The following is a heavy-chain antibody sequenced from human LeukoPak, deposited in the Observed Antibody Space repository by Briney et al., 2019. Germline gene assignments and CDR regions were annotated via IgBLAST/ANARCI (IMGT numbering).Heavy chain of an antibody. CDR1: GGSISSYY. V-gene: IGHV4-59*01. D-gene: IGHD2-8*01. Sequence: PSETLSLTCTVSGGSISSYYWSWIRQPPGKGQEWIGYIYYSGSTNYNPSLKSRVTISVDTSKNQFSLKLSSVTAADTAVYYCARNGARYYYGMDVWGQGTTVTVSS. CDR2: IYYSGST. J-gene: IGHJ6*02. CDR3: ARNGARYYYGMDV.